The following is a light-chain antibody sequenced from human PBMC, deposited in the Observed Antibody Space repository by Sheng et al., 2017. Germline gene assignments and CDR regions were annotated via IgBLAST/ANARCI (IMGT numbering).Light chain of an antibody. Sequence: SYELTQPPSVSVAPGQTARVTCGGDNIGTNSVHWYRQRPGQGPVMVVYDNSDRPSGIPERFSGSNSGNTATLTISRVEAGDEADYYCQLWDSTSDHVVFGGGTRLTVL. CDR1: NIGTNS. CDR3: QLWDSTSDHVV. CDR2: DNS. V-gene: IGLV3-21*02. J-gene: IGLJ2*01.